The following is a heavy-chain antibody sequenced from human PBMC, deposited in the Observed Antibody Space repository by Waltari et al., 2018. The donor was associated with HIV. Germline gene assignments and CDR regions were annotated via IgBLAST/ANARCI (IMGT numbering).Heavy chain of an antibody. V-gene: IGHV3-30*01. Sequence: QVQLVESGGGVVQPGRSLRLSCVASGFTFSSYVMHWVRQAPGKGPEWVAVISYDGSNKYYADSVKGRFTISRDNSKNTLYLQMNSLRAEDTAVYYCAKGRRGYCSGGSCYPQGYYYYGMDVWGQGTTVTVSS. J-gene: IGHJ6*02. D-gene: IGHD2-15*01. CDR1: GFTFSSYV. CDR3: AKGRRGYCSGGSCYPQGYYYYGMDV. CDR2: ISYDGSNK.